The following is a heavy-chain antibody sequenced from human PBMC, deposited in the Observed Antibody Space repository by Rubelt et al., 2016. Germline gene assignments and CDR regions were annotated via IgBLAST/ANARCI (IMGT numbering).Heavy chain of an antibody. CDR1: GLTFGDFG. Sequence: EVQVVESGGGLVQPGRSLRLSCKVSGLTFGDFGMSWFRQAPGRGLEWLSFIRSKALGGTTEYAASVKGRCTISSDDSRSIAYLQMNSLKTEDTAVYYCSRDVGFGDFSWFDPWGQGTLVTVSS. CDR3: SRDVGFGDFSWFDP. J-gene: IGHJ5*02. V-gene: IGHV3-49*03. D-gene: IGHD3-10*01. CDR2: IRSKALGGTT.